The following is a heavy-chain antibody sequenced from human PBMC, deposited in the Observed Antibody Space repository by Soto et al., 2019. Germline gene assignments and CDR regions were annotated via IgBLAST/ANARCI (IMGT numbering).Heavy chain of an antibody. CDR2: IVVDSNTA. CDR1: GSTFNNFA. CDR3: ARAIKRWEVNYYFDF. Sequence: QVVLLQSGAEVKEPGSSVRVSCQVSGSTFNNFAFSWVRQAPGHGPEWLGGIVVDSNTAEYSQRFQDRVTITAAHSTDTLYMELGSLTFEDTAVYYCARAIKRWEVNYYFDFWGQGTLVTVSS. J-gene: IGHJ4*02. D-gene: IGHD1-26*01. V-gene: IGHV1-69*01.